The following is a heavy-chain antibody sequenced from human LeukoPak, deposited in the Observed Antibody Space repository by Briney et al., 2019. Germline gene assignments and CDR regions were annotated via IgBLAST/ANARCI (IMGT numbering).Heavy chain of an antibody. CDR2: IYHSGST. CDR1: GGSISSGGYY. D-gene: IGHD3-22*01. J-gene: IGHJ3*02. Sequence: PSQTLSLTRTVSGGSISSGGYYWSWIRQPPGKGLEWIGYIYHSGSTYYNPSLKSRVTISVDRSKNQFSLKLSSVTAADTAVYYCARERYYYDSSGYYPHDAFDIWGQGTMVTVSS. V-gene: IGHV4-30-2*01. CDR3: ARERYYYDSSGYYPHDAFDI.